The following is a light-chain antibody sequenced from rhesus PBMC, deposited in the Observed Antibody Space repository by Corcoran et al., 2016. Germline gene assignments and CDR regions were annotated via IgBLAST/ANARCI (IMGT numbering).Light chain of an antibody. V-gene: IGKV1-43*02. CDR3: LQYNSNPFT. CDR1: QGISTY. CDR2: AAS. Sequence: DIQMTQSPSSLSASVGDRVTITCRASQGISTYLNWYQQKPGKAPKRLIYAASSLESGVPSRFSGSGSGTDFTLTISSLQPEDFATYYCLQYNSNPFTFGPGAKLDI. J-gene: IGKJ3*01.